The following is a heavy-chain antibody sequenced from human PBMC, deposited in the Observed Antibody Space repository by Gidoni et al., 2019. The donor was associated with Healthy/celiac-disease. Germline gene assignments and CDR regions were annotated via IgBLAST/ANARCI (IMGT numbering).Heavy chain of an antibody. J-gene: IGHJ4*02. V-gene: IGHV3-9*01. CDR3: AKVLLAYCGGDCYSLDY. Sequence: GISWNSGSIGYADSVKGRFTISRDNAKNSLYLQMNSLRAEDTALYYCAKVLLAYCGGDCYSLDYWGQGTLVTVSS. CDR2: ISWNSGSI. D-gene: IGHD2-21*02.